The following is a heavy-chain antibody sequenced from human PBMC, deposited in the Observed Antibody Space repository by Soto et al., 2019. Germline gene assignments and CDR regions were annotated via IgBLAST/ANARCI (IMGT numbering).Heavy chain of an antibody. J-gene: IGHJ6*02. CDR2: ISGSGRTI. D-gene: IGHD1-26*01. V-gene: IGHV3-23*01. CDR3: AKVGPSYYYGMDV. CDR1: GLDFSSEV. Sequence: GGSLRLSCAASGLDFSSEVMCWVRQAPGKGLGWVSSISGSGRTIYHADSMRGRFAISRDNSKNSLYLQLNNLRVDDTAVYYCAKVGPSYYYGMDVWGQGTTVTVSS.